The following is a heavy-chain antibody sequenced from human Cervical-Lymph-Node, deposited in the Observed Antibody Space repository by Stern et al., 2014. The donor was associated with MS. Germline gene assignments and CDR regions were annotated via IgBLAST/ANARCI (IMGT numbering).Heavy chain of an antibody. CDR1: GGSISSGSYY. J-gene: IGHJ2*01. D-gene: IGHD6-25*01. CDR3: ARARLSHPYWYFDL. V-gene: IGHV4-61*02. CDR2: IYTSGST. Sequence: QVQLQESGPGLVKPSQTLSLTCTVSGGSISSGSYYWSWIRQPAGKGLEWIGRIYTSGSTTYNPSLKSRVTISVDTSKNQLSLNLSSVTAADTAVYYCARARLSHPYWYFDLWGRGTLVTVSS.